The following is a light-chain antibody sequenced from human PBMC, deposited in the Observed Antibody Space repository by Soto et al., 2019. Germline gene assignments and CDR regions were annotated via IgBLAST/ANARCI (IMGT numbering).Light chain of an antibody. Sequence: QSVLTQPASVSGSPGQSITISRTGTSSDVGSYNYVSWYQQHPGKAPKLMIYEVRNRPSGVSDRFSGSKSGKTASLTIFGLQAEDEADYYCSSYTTSTTQVFGGGTKVTVL. V-gene: IGLV2-14*01. CDR2: EVR. CDR3: SSYTTSTTQV. J-gene: IGLJ2*01. CDR1: SSDVGSYNY.